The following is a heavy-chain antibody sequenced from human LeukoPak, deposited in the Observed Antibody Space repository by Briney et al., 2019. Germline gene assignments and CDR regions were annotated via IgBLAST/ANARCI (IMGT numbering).Heavy chain of an antibody. CDR3: ATALRVATYFDY. V-gene: IGHV1-24*01. CDR1: GYTLTELS. D-gene: IGHD5-12*01. Sequence: GASVKVSCKVSGYTLTELSMHWVRQAPGKGGEWRGGFDPEDGETIYAQKFQGRVTMNDDTSTDTAYMELSSLRSEDTAVYYCATALRVATYFDYWGQGTLVTVSS. CDR2: FDPEDGET. J-gene: IGHJ4*02.